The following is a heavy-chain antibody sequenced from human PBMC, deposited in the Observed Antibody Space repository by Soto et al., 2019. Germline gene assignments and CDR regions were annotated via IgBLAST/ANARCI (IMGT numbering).Heavy chain of an antibody. V-gene: IGHV1-2*02. J-gene: IGHJ3*02. CDR3: ARGGGVGVAGSAAFDM. D-gene: IGHD3-3*01. Sequence: QLHLVQSGAVVKKPGASVTVSCSASGYPVTAYYMHWVRQAPGRGLEWMGGINPATGAAKYTQTFRGRVTRPRDTSTSTVFMELSGLTSGDTAVFYCARGGGVGVAGSAAFDMWGQGTLVTVSS. CDR1: GYPVTAYY. CDR2: INPATGAA.